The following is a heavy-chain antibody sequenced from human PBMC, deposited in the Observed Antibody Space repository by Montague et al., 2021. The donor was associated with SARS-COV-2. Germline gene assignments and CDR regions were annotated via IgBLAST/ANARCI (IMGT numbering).Heavy chain of an antibody. CDR2: INHSGST. D-gene: IGHD3-22*01. CDR3: ARGPRITMIVVVITDIWFDP. J-gene: IGHJ5*02. CDR1: GGSFSGYY. Sequence: SETLSLTCAVYGGSFSGYYWSWIRQPPGKGLEWIGEINHSGSTNXXPSLKSRVTISVDTSKNQLSLKLSSVTAADTAVYYCARGPRITMIVVVITDIWFDPWGQGTLVTVSS. V-gene: IGHV4-34*01.